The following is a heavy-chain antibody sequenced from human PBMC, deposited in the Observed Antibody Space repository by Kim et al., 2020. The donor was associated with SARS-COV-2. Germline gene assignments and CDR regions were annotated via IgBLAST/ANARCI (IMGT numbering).Heavy chain of an antibody. J-gene: IGHJ6*02. CDR3: AKDTTNNLPNYDGMDD. Sequence: SVKGRFTISRDNPKNSLYLQMSSLRAEDTAVYYCAKDTTNNLPNYDGMDDWGQGTTVTVSS. V-gene: IGHV3-9*01.